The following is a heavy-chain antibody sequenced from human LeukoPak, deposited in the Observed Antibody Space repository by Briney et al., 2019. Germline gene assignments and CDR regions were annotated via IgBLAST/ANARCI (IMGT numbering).Heavy chain of an antibody. J-gene: IGHJ6*03. D-gene: IGHD3-10*01. CDR2: IYYSGST. CDR3: ARVFDSGSQAYFYYMDV. CDR1: GGSISSYY. V-gene: IGHV4-59*01. Sequence: PSETLSLTCTVSGGSISSYYWSWIRQPPGKGLEWIGYIYYSGSTNYNPSLKSRVTMSVDTSKNQFSLKVSSVTAADTAVYYCARVFDSGSQAYFYYMDVWGKGTTVTISS.